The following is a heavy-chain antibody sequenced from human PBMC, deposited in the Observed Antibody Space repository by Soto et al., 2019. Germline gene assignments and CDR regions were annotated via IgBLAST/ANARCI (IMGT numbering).Heavy chain of an antibody. V-gene: IGHV3-23*01. D-gene: IGHD3-22*01. CDR3: AKGLYYYDSNYYFDY. CDR1: GFTFSSYA. J-gene: IGHJ4*02. CDR2: ISGSGGST. Sequence: GGSLRLSCAASGFTFSSYAMSWVRQAPGKGLEWVSAISGSGGSTYSADSVKGRFNISRDISKNTLYLQMNSLRAEDTAVYYCAKGLYYYDSNYYFDYWGQGTLVTVCS.